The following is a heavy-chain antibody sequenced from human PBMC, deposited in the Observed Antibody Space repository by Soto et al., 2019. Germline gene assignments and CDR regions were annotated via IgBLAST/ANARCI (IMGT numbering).Heavy chain of an antibody. CDR1: GFTFDDYT. CDR3: AKDLMARPNIYYYYGMDV. Sequence: GGSLRLSCAASGFTFDDYTMHWVRQAPGKGLEWVSLISWDGGSTYYADSVKGRFTISRDNSKNSLYLQMNSLRTEDTALYYCAKDLMARPNIYYYYGMDVWGQGTTVTVSS. D-gene: IGHD6-6*01. V-gene: IGHV3-43*01. CDR2: ISWDGGST. J-gene: IGHJ6*02.